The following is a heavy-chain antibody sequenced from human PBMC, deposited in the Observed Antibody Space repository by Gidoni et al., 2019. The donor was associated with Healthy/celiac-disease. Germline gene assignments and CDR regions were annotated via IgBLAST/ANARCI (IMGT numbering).Heavy chain of an antibody. CDR2: IKSDGSST. D-gene: IGHD3-10*01. J-gene: IGHJ4*02. Sequence: EVQLVESGGGLVQPGGSLRLSCAASGFTFSSYWMHWVRQGPGKGLVWVSRIKSDGSSTNYADSVKGRFTISRVNANNTLYLQMNSLRAEDTAVYYCAREPDGSGSYFGLDYWGQGTLVTVSS. V-gene: IGHV3-74*01. CDR1: GFTFSSYW. CDR3: AREPDGSGSYFGLDY.